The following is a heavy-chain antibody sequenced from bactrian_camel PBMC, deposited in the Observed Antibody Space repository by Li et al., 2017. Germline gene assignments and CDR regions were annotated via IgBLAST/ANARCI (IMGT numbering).Heavy chain of an antibody. J-gene: IGHJ4*01. CDR3: AAQSRSAICGPDWGNFNY. CDR1: EYTSRSNC. Sequence: VQLVESGGGSVQTGGSLKLSCSSSEYTSRSNCMGWFRQAPGKEREGVAIIDLGDGTAWYADSVRGRFTISQDAAEKTTYLQMITLKPEDTAMYFCAAQSRSAICGPDWGNFNYWGQGTQVTVS. CDR2: IDLGDGTA. D-gene: IGHD5*01. V-gene: IGHV3S1*01.